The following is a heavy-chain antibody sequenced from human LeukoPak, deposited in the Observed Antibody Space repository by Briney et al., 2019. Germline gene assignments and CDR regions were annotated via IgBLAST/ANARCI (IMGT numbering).Heavy chain of an antibody. D-gene: IGHD2-21*02. CDR2: ITASGTAM. Sequence: PGGSLRLPCAASGFTFSSYSMNWVRQAPGKGLEWVSHITASGTAMFYADSVKGRFTISRDNSKNTLYLQMNSLRAEDTAVYYCATVRGCGGDCYYIDYWGQGTLVTVSS. CDR1: GFTFSSYS. CDR3: ATVRGCGGDCYYIDY. V-gene: IGHV3-48*01. J-gene: IGHJ4*02.